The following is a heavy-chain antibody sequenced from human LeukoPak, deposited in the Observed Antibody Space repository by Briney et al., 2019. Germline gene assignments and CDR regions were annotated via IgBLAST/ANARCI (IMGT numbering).Heavy chain of an antibody. CDR3: ARLDANCGGDCLDY. Sequence: GESLKISCRGSEYSFTSYWIGWVRQMPGKGLEWMGLIYPGDSDARYSPSFQGQVTISADKSISTAYLQWSSLKASDTAIYYCARLDANCGGDCLDYWGQGTLVTVSS. J-gene: IGHJ4*02. D-gene: IGHD2-21*01. CDR1: EYSFTSYW. CDR2: IYPGDSDA. V-gene: IGHV5-51*01.